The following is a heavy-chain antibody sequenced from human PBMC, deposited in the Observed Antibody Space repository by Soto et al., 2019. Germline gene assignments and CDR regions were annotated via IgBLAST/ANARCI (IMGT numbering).Heavy chain of an antibody. Sequence: GSLRLSFAASRFSFSDSGIHWVLQASVKWLEWVGRIRRKTNNYATAYAASVEGRFSISRDDSKNTAFLQMNSLKTEDTAVYYCTRLPYYMEVWGKGTTVTVSS. CDR2: IRRKTNNYAT. CDR1: RFSFSDSG. CDR3: TRLPYYMEV. V-gene: IGHV3-73*01. J-gene: IGHJ6*04. D-gene: IGHD2-21*01.